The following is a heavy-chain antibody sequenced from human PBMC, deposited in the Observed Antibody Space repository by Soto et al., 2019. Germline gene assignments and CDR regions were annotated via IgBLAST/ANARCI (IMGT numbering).Heavy chain of an antibody. CDR3: ARFRDCTGSTCDPSFGFDL. V-gene: IGHV1-18*01. D-gene: IGHD2-8*02. CDR1: GYTFSTHG. J-gene: IGHJ3*01. CDR2: ITPYNGNT. Sequence: VQLVQSGPEVKKPGASVKVSCRASGYTFSTHGLSWVRQAPGQGLEWMGWITPYNGNTNYEQKLRGRLTMTTDTSTNTGYMEVRSLRSDDTAVYYCARFRDCTGSTCDPSFGFDLWGPGTVVTVSS.